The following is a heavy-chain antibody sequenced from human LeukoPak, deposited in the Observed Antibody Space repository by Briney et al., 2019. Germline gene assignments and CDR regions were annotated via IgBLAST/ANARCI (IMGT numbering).Heavy chain of an antibody. CDR1: RFTFSSYA. J-gene: IGHJ4*02. Sequence: PGGSLRLSCAASRFTFSSYAMSWVRQAPGKGLEWVSAISGSGGSTYYADSVKGRFTISRDNSKNTLYLQMNSLRAEDTAVYYCAKDREAYSSSWYDYWGQGTLVTVSS. CDR3: AKDREAYSSSWYDY. D-gene: IGHD6-13*01. CDR2: ISGSGGST. V-gene: IGHV3-23*01.